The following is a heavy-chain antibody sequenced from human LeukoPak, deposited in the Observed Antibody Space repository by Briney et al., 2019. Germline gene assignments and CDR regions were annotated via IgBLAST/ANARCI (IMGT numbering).Heavy chain of an antibody. Sequence: SETLSLTCSVSGYSISSGYYCGWIRQPPGKGLEWIGSIYHSGSTYYNPSLKIRVTISVYTSKNQFSLKLISVTAADTAVYYCARQGDYDFWSGYPNWFDPWGQGTLVTVSS. CDR1: GYSISSGYY. CDR2: IYHSGST. J-gene: IGHJ5*02. CDR3: ARQGDYDFWSGYPNWFDP. D-gene: IGHD3-3*01. V-gene: IGHV4-38-2*01.